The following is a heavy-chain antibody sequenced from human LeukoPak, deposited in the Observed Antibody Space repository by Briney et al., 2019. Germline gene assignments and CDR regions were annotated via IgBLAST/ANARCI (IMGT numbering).Heavy chain of an antibody. J-gene: IGHJ5*02. D-gene: IGHD2-2*02. CDR2: INHSGST. CDR3: ARVGYCSCTSCYNRRGWFDP. V-gene: IGHV4-34*01. Sequence: PSETLSLTCAVYGGSFSGYYWSWIRQPPGKGLEWIGEINHSGSTNYNPSLKSRVTISVDTSKNQFSLKLSSVTAADTAVYYCARVGYCSCTSCYNRRGWFDPWGQGTLVTVSS. CDR1: GGSFSGYY.